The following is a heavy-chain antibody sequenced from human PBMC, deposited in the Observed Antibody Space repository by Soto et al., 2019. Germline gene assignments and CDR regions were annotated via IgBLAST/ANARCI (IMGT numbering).Heavy chain of an antibody. CDR3: AVISGWTPMDGMDV. CDR1: GFTFSSYE. J-gene: IGHJ6*02. V-gene: IGHV3-48*03. CDR2: ISSSGSTI. D-gene: IGHD6-19*01. Sequence: PGGSLRLSCAASGFTFSSYEMNWVRQAPGKGLEWVSYISSSGSTIYYADSVKGRFTISRDNAKNSLYLQMNSLRAEDTAVYYCAVISGWTPMDGMDVWGQGTTVTVSS.